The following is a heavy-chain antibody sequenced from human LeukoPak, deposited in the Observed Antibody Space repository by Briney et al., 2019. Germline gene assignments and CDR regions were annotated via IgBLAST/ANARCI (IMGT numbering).Heavy chain of an antibody. CDR3: ARYSGSRWYGDLYYYYYMDV. D-gene: IGHD6-13*01. CDR2: IYTSGST. V-gene: IGHV4-61*02. J-gene: IGHJ6*03. CDR1: GGSISSGSLY. Sequence: SQTLSLTCTVYGGSISSGSLYWSWIRQPPGKVLECIARIYTSGSTNYNPSLKSRVTISVDTSKNQFSLKLSSVTAADTAVYYCARYSGSRWYGDLYYYYYMDVWGKGTTVTVSS.